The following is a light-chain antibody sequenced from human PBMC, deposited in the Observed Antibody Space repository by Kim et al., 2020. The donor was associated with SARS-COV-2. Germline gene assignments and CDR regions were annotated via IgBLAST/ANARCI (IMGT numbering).Light chain of an antibody. CDR3: QQYNNWPPWT. Sequence: SSGERATLSCRASQSVSSNLAGYQQKPGQAPRHLIYGAATRATGIPARFSGSGSGTEFTLTISSLQSEDFAVYYCQQYNNWPPWTFGQGTKVDIK. CDR1: QSVSSN. V-gene: IGKV3-15*01. CDR2: GAA. J-gene: IGKJ1*01.